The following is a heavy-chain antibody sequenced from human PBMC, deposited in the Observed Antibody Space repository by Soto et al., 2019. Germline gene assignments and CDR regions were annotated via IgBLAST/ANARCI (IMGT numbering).Heavy chain of an antibody. V-gene: IGHV1-2*04. CDR3: ARGKATVTVWFDP. Sequence: ASVKVSCKASGYTFTGYYMHWVRQAPGQGLEWMGWINPNSGGTNYAQKFQGWVTMTRDTSISTAYMELSRLRSDDTAAYYCARGKATVTVWFDPWGQGTLVTVSS. CDR2: INPNSGGT. J-gene: IGHJ5*02. CDR1: GYTFTGYY. D-gene: IGHD4-4*01.